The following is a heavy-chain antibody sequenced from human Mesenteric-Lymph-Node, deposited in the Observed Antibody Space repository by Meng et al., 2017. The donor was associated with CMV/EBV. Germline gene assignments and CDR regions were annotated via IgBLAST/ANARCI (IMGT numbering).Heavy chain of an antibody. Sequence: LTCTVSGGSITSDNHHWSWIRQSPGRGLEWVGYIYYSGSSYYNPSLKSRLTISVDTAKNQLSLKLNSVTAADTAVYFCARVTPGEYFDYWGKGSLVTVS. CDR3: ARVTPGEYFDY. V-gene: IGHV4-30-4*01. J-gene: IGHJ4*02. D-gene: IGHD3-10*01. CDR1: GGSITSDNHH. CDR2: IYYSGSS.